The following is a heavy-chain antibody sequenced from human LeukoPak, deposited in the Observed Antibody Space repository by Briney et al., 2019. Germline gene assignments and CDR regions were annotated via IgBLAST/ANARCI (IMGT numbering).Heavy chain of an antibody. Sequence: PSETLSLTCTVSGGSINSYYWSWIRQPPGKGLEWIGYMYYSGSTNYNPSLKSRVTISVDTSKNQFSLKLSSVTAADTAVYYCARRAGDFDYWGQGTLVTVSS. CDR1: GGSINSYY. J-gene: IGHJ4*02. CDR3: ARRAGDFDY. V-gene: IGHV4-59*08. D-gene: IGHD6-19*01. CDR2: MYYSGST.